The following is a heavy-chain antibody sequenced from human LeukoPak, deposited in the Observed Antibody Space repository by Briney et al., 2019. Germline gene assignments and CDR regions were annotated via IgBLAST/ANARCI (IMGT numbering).Heavy chain of an antibody. CDR2: INHSGST. V-gene: IGHV4-34*01. CDR1: GGSFSGYY. Sequence: SGTLSLTCAVYGGSFSGYYWSWIRQPPGKGLEWIGEINHSGSTNYNPSLKSRVTTSVDTSKNQFSLKLSSVTAADTAVYYCARGRTDYYYYYMDVWGKGTTVTVSS. J-gene: IGHJ6*03. CDR3: ARGRTDYYYYYMDV. D-gene: IGHD1-1*01.